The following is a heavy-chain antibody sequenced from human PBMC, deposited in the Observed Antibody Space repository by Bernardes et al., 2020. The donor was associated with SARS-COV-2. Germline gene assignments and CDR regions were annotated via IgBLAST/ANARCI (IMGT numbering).Heavy chain of an antibody. Sequence: SEPLQFIFGVSGGCIRSIKWWSRVLRTPGKGLEWIGEIYHSGSTNYNPSLKSRLTISVDKSKNQFSLKLSSVTAADTAVYYCARYCSSTSCYVRVGHTNDYWGQGTLVTVSS. J-gene: IGHJ4*02. D-gene: IGHD2-2*01. CDR2: IYHSGST. V-gene: IGHV4-4*02. CDR3: ARYCSSTSCYVRVGHTNDY. CDR1: GGCIRSIKW.